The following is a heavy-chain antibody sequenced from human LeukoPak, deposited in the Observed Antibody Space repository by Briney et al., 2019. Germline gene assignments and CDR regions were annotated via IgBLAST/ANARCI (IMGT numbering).Heavy chain of an antibody. J-gene: IGHJ6*02. CDR3: ARAATLWFGELLYGMDV. D-gene: IGHD3-10*01. Sequence: ASVKVSCKASGYTFTGYYMHWVRQAPGQGLEWMGWINPNSGGTNYAQKFQGRVTMTRDTSISTAYMELSRLRSDDTAMYYCARAATLWFGELLYGMDVWGQGTTVTVSS. CDR1: GYTFTGYY. V-gene: IGHV1-2*02. CDR2: INPNSGGT.